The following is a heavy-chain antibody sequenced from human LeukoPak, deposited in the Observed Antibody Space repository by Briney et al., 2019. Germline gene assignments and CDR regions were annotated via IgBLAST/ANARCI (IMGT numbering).Heavy chain of an antibody. J-gene: IGHJ4*02. CDR2: ISPDGSTT. CDR3: ATAWSY. V-gene: IGHV3-74*03. CDR1: QFTFKNYW. D-gene: IGHD2-21*02. Sequence: GGSLRLSCVASQFTFKNYWMHWVRQAPGRGLEWLSYISPDGSTTTYADSVRGRFTISRDNAKNTLYLQMNSLRGEDTAVYFCATAWSYWGQGILVTVSS.